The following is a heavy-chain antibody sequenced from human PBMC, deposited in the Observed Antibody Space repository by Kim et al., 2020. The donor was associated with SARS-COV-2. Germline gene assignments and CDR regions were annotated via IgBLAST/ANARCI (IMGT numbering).Heavy chain of an antibody. J-gene: IGHJ2*01. V-gene: IGHV3-23*01. Sequence: YYAGSGRGRFTISRDNSKNPLYLKMNSLRAEDTAVYYCAQGVGWYFALWGRGTLVTVSS. CDR3: AQGVGWYFAL.